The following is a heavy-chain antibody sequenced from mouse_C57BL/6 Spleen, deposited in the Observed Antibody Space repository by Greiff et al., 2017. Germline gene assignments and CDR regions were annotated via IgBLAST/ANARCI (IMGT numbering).Heavy chain of an antibody. J-gene: IGHJ2*01. CDR1: GYTFTSYT. CDR3: ARSILRSLDY. Sequence: VQLQQSGAELARPGASVKMSCKASGYTFTSYTMHWVKQRPGQGLEWIGYINPSSGYTKYNQKFKDKATLTADKSSSTAYMQLSSLTSEDSAVYYCARSILRSLDYWGQGTTLTVSS. D-gene: IGHD1-1*01. V-gene: IGHV1-4*01. CDR2: INPSSGYT.